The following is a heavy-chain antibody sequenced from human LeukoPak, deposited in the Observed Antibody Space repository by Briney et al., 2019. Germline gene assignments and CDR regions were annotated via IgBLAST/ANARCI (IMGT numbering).Heavy chain of an antibody. CDR1: GFTFSSYA. J-gene: IGHJ4*02. CDR2: ISGSGGST. V-gene: IGHV3-23*01. D-gene: IGHD3-22*01. Sequence: PGGSLRLSCAASGFTFSSYAMSWVRQAPGKGLEWVSAISGSGGSTYYADSVKGRFTISRDNSKNTLYLQMNSLRAEDTAVYYCATTMIVVVTPDGYWGQGTLVTVSS. CDR3: ATTMIVVVTPDGY.